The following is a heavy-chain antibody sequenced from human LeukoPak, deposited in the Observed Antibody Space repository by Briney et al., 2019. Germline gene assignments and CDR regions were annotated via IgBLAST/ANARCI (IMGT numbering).Heavy chain of an antibody. CDR1: GGSISSYY. CDR2: IYYSGST. V-gene: IGHV4-59*01. D-gene: IGHD5-12*01. J-gene: IGHJ4*02. CDR3: ARGGGYSGYDFGY. Sequence: SETLSLTCTVSGGSISSYYWSWIRQPPGKGLEWIGYIYYSGSTNYNPSLKSRVTISVDTSKNQFSLNLSSVTAADTAVYYCARGGGYSGYDFGYWGQGTLVTV.